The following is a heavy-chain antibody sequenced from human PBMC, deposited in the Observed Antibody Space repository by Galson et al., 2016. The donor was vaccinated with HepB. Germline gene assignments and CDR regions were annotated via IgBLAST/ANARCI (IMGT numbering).Heavy chain of an antibody. CDR3: ARAGFKGFSNGMDV. CDR1: GFTFSSYA. D-gene: IGHD2/OR15-2a*01. Sequence: SLRLSCAASGFTFSSYAMSWVRQAPGKGLVWVSRINTDGSRTNYADSVKGRVTISSDNAKNTLYLQVNSLRAEDTAVYYCARAGFKGFSNGMDVWGQGTTVTVSS. V-gene: IGHV3-74*01. J-gene: IGHJ6*02. CDR2: INTDGSRT.